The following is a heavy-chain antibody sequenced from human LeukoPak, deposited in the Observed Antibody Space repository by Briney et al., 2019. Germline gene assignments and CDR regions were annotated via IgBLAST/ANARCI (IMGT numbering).Heavy chain of an antibody. Sequence: GGSLRLSCAASGFTVSSNYMSWVRKAPGKGLEWVSVIYSGGSTYYADSVKGRFTISRDNSKNTLYLQMNSLRAEDTAVYYCARRTVELAYYYYMDVWGKGTTVTVSS. CDR1: GFTVSSNY. CDR3: ARRTVELAYYYYMDV. CDR2: IYSGGST. J-gene: IGHJ6*03. D-gene: IGHD2-8*02. V-gene: IGHV3-66*02.